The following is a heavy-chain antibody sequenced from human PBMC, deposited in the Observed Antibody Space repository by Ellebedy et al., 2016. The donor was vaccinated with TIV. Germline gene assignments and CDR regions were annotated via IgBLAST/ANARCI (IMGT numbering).Heavy chain of an antibody. J-gene: IGHJ5*02. CDR3: ARNYGAPDH. CDR2: IDQDGSEK. Sequence: PGGSLRLSCAVSGFTFSSYWRRWVRQAPGKGLEWVANIDQDGSEKHYVDSVKGRFTISKDNAKNSLFLQMDSLRAEDTDVYYCARNYGAPDHWGQGTLVTVSS. CDR1: GFTFSSYW. V-gene: IGHV3-7*01. D-gene: IGHD4-17*01.